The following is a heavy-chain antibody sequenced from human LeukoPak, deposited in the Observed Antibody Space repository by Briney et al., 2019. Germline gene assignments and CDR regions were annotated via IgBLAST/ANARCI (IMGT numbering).Heavy chain of an antibody. CDR3: ARDGGSYLYYYYYMDV. CDR1: GYTFAAYY. J-gene: IGHJ6*03. D-gene: IGHD1-26*01. CDR2: INPNSGGT. Sequence: ASVKVSCKASGYTFAAYYMHWVRQAPGQGLEWMGWINPNSGGTNYAQKFQGRVTMTRDTSISTAYMELSRLRSDDTAVYYCARDGGSYLYYYYYMDVWGKGTTVTVSS. V-gene: IGHV1-2*02.